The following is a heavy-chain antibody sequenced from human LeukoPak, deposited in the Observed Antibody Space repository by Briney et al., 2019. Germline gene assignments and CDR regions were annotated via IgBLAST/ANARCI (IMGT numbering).Heavy chain of an antibody. Sequence: ETLSLTCTVSGYSIRSGYHWSWVRQAPGKGLEWVSSISGSSRYIYYADLVKGRFTISRDNAKNSLYLQMNSLRAEDTAVYYCARDLVGYCSGGSCYFGWFDPWGQGTLVTVSS. CDR2: ISGSSRYI. V-gene: IGHV3-21*01. J-gene: IGHJ5*02. D-gene: IGHD2-15*01. CDR1: GYSIRSGYH. CDR3: ARDLVGYCSGGSCYFGWFDP.